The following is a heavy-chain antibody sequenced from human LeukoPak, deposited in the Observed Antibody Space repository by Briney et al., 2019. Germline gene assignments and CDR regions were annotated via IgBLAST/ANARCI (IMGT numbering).Heavy chain of an antibody. CDR3: ARHLKRDGYNINWFDP. V-gene: IGHV4-34*01. CDR2: INHSGST. Sequence: SETLSLTCAVYGGSFSGYYWSWIRQPPGKGLEWIGEINHSGSTNYNPSLKSRVTISVDTSKNQFSLKLSSVTAADTAVYYCARHLKRDGYNINWFDPWGQGTLVTVSS. D-gene: IGHD5-24*01. CDR1: GGSFSGYY. J-gene: IGHJ5*02.